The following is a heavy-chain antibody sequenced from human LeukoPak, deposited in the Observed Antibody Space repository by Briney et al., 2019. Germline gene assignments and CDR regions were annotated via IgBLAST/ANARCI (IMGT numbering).Heavy chain of an antibody. J-gene: IGHJ5*02. CDR1: GNTFSDYG. CDR2: INANSGNT. Sequence: GASVKVSCKASGNTFSDYGFSWVRQAPGQGLEWMGWINANSGNTDYAQNFQGSVTLTPDTSTNVAYMERRSLTSDDTAFYYCARDVGVTRFDPWGQGTLVTVSS. V-gene: IGHV1-18*01. D-gene: IGHD3-22*01. CDR3: ARDVGVTRFDP.